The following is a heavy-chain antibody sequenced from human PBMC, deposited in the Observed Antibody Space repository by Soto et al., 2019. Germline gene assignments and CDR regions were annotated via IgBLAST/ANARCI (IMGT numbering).Heavy chain of an antibody. CDR2: ISSSSSYI. Sequence: GGSLRLSCAASGFTFSSYSMNWVRQAPGKGLEWVSSISSSSSYIYYADSVKGRFTISRDNAKNSLYLQMNSLRAEDMAVYYCARDLIWGSGSYYIWGQGTLVTVSS. J-gene: IGHJ4*02. CDR3: ARDLIWGSGSYYI. CDR1: GFTFSSYS. V-gene: IGHV3-21*01. D-gene: IGHD3-10*01.